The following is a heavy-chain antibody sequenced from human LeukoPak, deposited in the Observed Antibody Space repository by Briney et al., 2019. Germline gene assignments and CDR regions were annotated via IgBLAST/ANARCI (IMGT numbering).Heavy chain of an antibody. V-gene: IGHV3-30*04. CDR2: ISYDGSNK. CDR3: AREDYYDSSGSFDY. CDR1: GFTFSSYA. Sequence: GGSLRLSCAASGFTFSSYAMHWVRQAPGKGLEWVAVISYDGSNKYYADSVKGRFTISRDNSKNTLYLQMNSLRAEDTAVYYCAREDYYDSSGSFDYWGLGTLVTVSS. D-gene: IGHD3-22*01. J-gene: IGHJ4*02.